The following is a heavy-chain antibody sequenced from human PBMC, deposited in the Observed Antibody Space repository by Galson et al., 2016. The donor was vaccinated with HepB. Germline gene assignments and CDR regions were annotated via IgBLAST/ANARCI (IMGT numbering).Heavy chain of an antibody. CDR1: GFTFSSYG. V-gene: IGHV3-30*18. D-gene: IGHD4-17*01. J-gene: IGHJ4*02. Sequence: SLRLSCAASGFTFSSYGMRWVRQAPGKGLEWVAVISYDGSNKYYADSVKGRFTISRDNSKNTLYLQMNSLRAEDTAVYYCAKTVRMTTVTGFDYWGQGTLVTVSS. CDR2: ISYDGSNK. CDR3: AKTVRMTTVTGFDY.